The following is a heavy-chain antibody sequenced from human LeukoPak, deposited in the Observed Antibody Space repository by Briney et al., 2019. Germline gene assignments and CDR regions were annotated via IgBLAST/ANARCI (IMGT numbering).Heavy chain of an antibody. D-gene: IGHD2-8*02. Sequence: ASVKVSCKASGYTFTSYGISWVRQAPGQRLEWMGWINAGNGNTKYSQKFQGRVTITRDTSASTAYMELSSLRSEDTAVYYCARDLEDYWYFDYWGQGTLVTVSS. V-gene: IGHV1-3*01. J-gene: IGHJ4*02. CDR1: GYTFTSYG. CDR2: INAGNGNT. CDR3: ARDLEDYWYFDY.